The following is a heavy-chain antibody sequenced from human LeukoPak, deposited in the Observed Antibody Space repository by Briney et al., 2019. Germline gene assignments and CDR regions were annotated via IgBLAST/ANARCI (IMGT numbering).Heavy chain of an antibody. CDR2: ISSSSSTI. J-gene: IGHJ6*03. CDR1: GFTFSSYS. D-gene: IGHD2-21*02. V-gene: IGHV3-48*01. Sequence: GGSLRLSCAASGFTFSSYSMNWVRQAPGKGLEWVSYISSSSSTIYYADSVKGRFTISRDNAKNSLYLQMNSLRAEDTAVYCCARSCGGDCYQMDYYYYMDVWGKGTTVTVSS. CDR3: ARSCGGDCYQMDYYYYMDV.